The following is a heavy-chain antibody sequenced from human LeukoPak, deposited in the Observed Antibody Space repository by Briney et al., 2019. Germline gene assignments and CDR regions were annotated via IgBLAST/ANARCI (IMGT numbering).Heavy chain of an antibody. V-gene: IGHV4-39*07. D-gene: IGHD3-9*01. J-gene: IGHJ4*02. CDR1: GFTFSSYS. Sequence: PGGSLRLSCAASGFTFSSYSMNWIRQPPGKGLEWIGSIYYSGSTYYNPSLKSRVTISVDTSKNQFSLKLSSVTAADTAVYYCARMEEYYDILTGYYEWYYFDYWGQGTLVTVSS. CDR2: IYYSGST. CDR3: ARMEEYYDILTGYYEWYYFDY.